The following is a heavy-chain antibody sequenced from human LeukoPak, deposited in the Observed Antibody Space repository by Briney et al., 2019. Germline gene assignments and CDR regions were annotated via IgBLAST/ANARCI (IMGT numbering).Heavy chain of an antibody. V-gene: IGHV1-18*01. CDR1: GYTFTSYS. D-gene: IGHD3-3*01. Sequence: WASVKVSCKASGYTFTSYSISWVRQAPGQGLEWMGWISAYNGNTNYAQKLQGRVTMTIDTSTSTAYMELRSLRSDDTAVYYCARVYYDFWSGYCPDYWGQGTLVTVSS. J-gene: IGHJ4*02. CDR3: ARVYYDFWSGYCPDY. CDR2: ISAYNGNT.